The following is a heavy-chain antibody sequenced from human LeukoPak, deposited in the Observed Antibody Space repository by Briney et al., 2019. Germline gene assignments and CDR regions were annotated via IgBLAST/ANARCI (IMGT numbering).Heavy chain of an antibody. Sequence: PGGSLRLSCAASGFTVSSNYMSWVRQAPGKGLEWVSVIYSGGSTYYADSVKGRFTISRDNSKNTLYLQMNSLRAEDTAVYYCAKDGYSGIGGYFDYWGKGTLVTVSS. D-gene: IGHD1-26*01. V-gene: IGHV3-53*05. CDR3: AKDGYSGIGGYFDY. CDR2: IYSGGST. J-gene: IGHJ4*02. CDR1: GFTVSSNY.